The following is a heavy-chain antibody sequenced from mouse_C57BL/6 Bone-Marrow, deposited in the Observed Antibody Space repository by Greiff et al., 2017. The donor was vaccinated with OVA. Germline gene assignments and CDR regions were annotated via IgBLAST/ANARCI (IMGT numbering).Heavy chain of an antibody. J-gene: IGHJ1*03. D-gene: IGHD1-1*01. CDR3: ARGRRDYYGSSHWYFDV. CDR2: IDPNSGGT. CDR1: GYTFTSYW. V-gene: IGHV1-72*01. Sequence: QVQLQQPGAELVKPGASVKLSCKASGYTFTSYWMHWVKQRPGRGLEWIGRIDPNSGGTKYNEKFKSKATLTVDKPSSTAYMQLSSRTSEDSAVYYGARGRRDYYGSSHWYFDVWGTGTTVTVSS.